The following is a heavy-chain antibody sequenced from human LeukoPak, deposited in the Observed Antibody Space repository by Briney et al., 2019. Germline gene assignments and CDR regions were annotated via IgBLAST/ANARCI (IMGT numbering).Heavy chain of an antibody. CDR1: GFTFSNSG. CDR3: ARDLGQYYDTSDNWFDP. D-gene: IGHD3-22*01. Sequence: GGSLRLSCAASGFTFSNSGRNWVGQAPGKGRVWFSRINSDGTNTSYAESVKGRFTISRDNAKNTLNLQMNSLRAEDTAVYYCARDLGQYYDTSDNWFDPWGQGTLVTVSS. V-gene: IGHV3-74*01. J-gene: IGHJ5*02. CDR2: INSDGTNT.